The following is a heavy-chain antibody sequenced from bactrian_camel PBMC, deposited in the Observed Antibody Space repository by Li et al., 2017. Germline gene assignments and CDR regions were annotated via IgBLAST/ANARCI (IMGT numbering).Heavy chain of an antibody. J-gene: IGHJ6*01. CDR1: QYHNC. CDR2: IDSDGST. D-gene: IGHD6*01. Sequence: HVQLVESGGGSVQAGGSLRLSCAASQYHNCMGWFRQAPGKEREGVAAIDSDGSTSYAESVKGRFTISKDNAKNTLYLQMNSLKPEDTAMYYCTADGPLRGCDDGDWYELGYWCTGTQVTVS. V-gene: IGHV3S53*01. CDR3: TADGPLRGCDDGDWYELGY.